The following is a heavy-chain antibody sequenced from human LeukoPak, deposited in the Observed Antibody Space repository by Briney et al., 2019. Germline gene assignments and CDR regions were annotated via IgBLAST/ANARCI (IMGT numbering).Heavy chain of an antibody. CDR1: GGSFSGYY. CDR3: ARVFTVGDDAFDI. Sequence: SETLSLTCAVYGGSFSGYYWSWIRQPPGKGLEWIGEINHSGSTNYNPSLKSRVTISVDTSKNQFSLKLSSVTAADTAVYYCARVFTVGDDAFDIWGQGTMVTVSS. V-gene: IGHV4-34*01. D-gene: IGHD4-23*01. J-gene: IGHJ3*02. CDR2: INHSGST.